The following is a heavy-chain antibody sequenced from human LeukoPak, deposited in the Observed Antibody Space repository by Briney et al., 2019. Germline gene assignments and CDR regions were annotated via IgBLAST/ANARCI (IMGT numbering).Heavy chain of an antibody. CDR1: GYTFTSYG. CDR3: ARGPLGRGWYYFDY. J-gene: IGHJ4*02. D-gene: IGHD6-19*01. V-gene: IGHV1-18*01. CDR2: ISAYNGNT. Sequence: ASVKVSCKASGYTFTSYGISWVRRAPGQGLEWMGRISAYNGNTNYAQKLQGRVTMTTDTSTSTAYMELRSLRSDDTAVYYCARGPLGRGWYYFDYWGQGTLVTVSS.